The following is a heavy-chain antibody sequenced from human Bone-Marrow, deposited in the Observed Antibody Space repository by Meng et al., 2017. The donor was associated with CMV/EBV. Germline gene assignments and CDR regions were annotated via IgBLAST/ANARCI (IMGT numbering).Heavy chain of an antibody. J-gene: IGHJ6*02. D-gene: IGHD1-26*01. CDR2: INPNSGGT. CDR1: GYTFTGYY. Sequence: ASVKVSCKASGYTFTGYYMHWVRQAPGQGLEWMGWINPNSGGTNYAQKFQGRVTMTRDTSISTAYMELSRLRSDDTAVYYCASARVGATYYYYYYGMDGWGQGTTVTVSS. V-gene: IGHV1-2*02. CDR3: ASARVGATYYYYYYGMDG.